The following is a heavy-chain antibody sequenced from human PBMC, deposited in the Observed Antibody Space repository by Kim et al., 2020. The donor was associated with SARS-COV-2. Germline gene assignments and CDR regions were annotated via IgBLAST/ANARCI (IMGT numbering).Heavy chain of an antibody. CDR2: IYPGDSDT. J-gene: IGHJ6*02. V-gene: IGHV5-51*01. Sequence: GESLKISCKGSGYSFTSYWIGWVRQMPGKGLEWMGIIYPGDSDTRYSPSFQGQVTISADKSISTAYLQWSSLKASDTAMYYCARRRTITIFGVGDYGMDVWGQGTTVTVSS. CDR3: ARRRTITIFGVGDYGMDV. CDR1: GYSFTSYW. D-gene: IGHD3-3*01.